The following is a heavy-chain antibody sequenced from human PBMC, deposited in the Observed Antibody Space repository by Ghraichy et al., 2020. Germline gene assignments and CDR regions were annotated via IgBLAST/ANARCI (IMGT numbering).Heavy chain of an antibody. Sequence: SETLSLTCTVSGGSISSYYWSWIRQPPGKGLEWIGYIYYSGSTNYNPSLKSRVTISVDTSKNQFSLKLSSVTAADTAVYYCARLNYYDTDYWGQGTLVTVSS. CDR3: ARLNYYDTDY. CDR1: GGSISSYY. D-gene: IGHD3-22*01. CDR2: IYYSGST. V-gene: IGHV4-59*08. J-gene: IGHJ4*02.